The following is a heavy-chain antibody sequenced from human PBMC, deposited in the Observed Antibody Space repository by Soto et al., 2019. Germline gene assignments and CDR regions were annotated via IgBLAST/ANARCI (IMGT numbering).Heavy chain of an antibody. CDR1: GFTFSSYW. CDR3: VRTSLVVAAATREDY. D-gene: IGHD2-15*01. CDR2: INSDGSST. V-gene: IGHV3-74*01. Sequence: EVQLVESGGGLVQPGGSLRLSCAASGFTFSSYWMHWVRQAPGKGLVWVSRINSDGSSTSYADSVKGRFTISRDNAKNTRYLQMNSLRDEDTAVYYCVRTSLVVAAATREDYWGQGTLVTVSS. J-gene: IGHJ4*02.